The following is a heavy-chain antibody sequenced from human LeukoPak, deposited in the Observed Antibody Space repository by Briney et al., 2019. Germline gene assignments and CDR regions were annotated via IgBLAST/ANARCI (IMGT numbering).Heavy chain of an antibody. J-gene: IGHJ5*02. CDR1: GFTFSNYG. CDR3: SRGGYGDYNNWFDP. CDR2: IWYNGSNK. D-gene: IGHD4-17*01. Sequence: GGSLRLSCAASGFTFSNYGMHWVRQAPGKGLEWVADIWYNGSNKYYAESVKGRFTISRDNSRNTLYLQMNSLRAEDTAVYYCSRGGYGDYNNWFDPWGQGTLVIVSS. V-gene: IGHV3-33*08.